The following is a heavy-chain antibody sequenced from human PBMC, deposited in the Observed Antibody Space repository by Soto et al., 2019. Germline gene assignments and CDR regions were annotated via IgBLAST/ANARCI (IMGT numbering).Heavy chain of an antibody. V-gene: IGHV3-30-3*01. CDR2: ISYDGSNK. CDR3: ARDPPGQYYFDY. Sequence: PGGSLRLSCAASGFTFSSDAMHWVRQAPGKGLEWVAVISYDGSNKYYADSVKGRFTISRDNSKNTLYLQMNSLRAEDTAVYYCARDPPGQYYFDYWGQGTLVTVSS. CDR1: GFTFSSDA. J-gene: IGHJ4*02. D-gene: IGHD4-4*01.